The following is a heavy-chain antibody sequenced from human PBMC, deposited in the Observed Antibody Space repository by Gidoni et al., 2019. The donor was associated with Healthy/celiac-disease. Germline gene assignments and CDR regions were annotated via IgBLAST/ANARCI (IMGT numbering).Heavy chain of an antibody. V-gene: IGHV3-21*01. Sequence: EVQLVESGGGLVTPGGSLRLSCAASGFSFSSYGMNWVRQAPGKGLEWVSSISSSSSFIYYADSVKGRFTIARDNAKNSLYLQMNSLRAEDTAVYYCARDFTTVTTIYWGQGTLVTVSS. CDR1: GFSFSSYG. D-gene: IGHD4-17*01. CDR2: ISSSSSFI. J-gene: IGHJ4*02. CDR3: ARDFTTVTTIY.